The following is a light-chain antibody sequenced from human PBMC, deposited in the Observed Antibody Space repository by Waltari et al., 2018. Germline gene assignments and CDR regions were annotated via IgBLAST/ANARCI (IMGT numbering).Light chain of an antibody. CDR1: KNNVGKQV. V-gene: IGLV10-54*04. CDR2: STN. CDR3: AAWDNNLNAYV. Sequence: QAGLTQTPAVSKALQQPATLPCTATKNNVGKQVIVCMQQSQRHPPKLQSSSTNNRPSGISEIFSTSRSGNTASLTMSGLQAEDECDYYCAAWDNNLNAYVFGPGTKVTVL. J-gene: IGLJ1*01.